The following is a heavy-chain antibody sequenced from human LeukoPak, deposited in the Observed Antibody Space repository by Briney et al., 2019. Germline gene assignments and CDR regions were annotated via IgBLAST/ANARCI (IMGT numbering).Heavy chain of an antibody. D-gene: IGHD3-10*01. CDR3: ATDTISRLAGYYYYYYMDV. CDR2: FDPEYDDP. V-gene: IGHV1-24*01. CDR1: GDSLTKLS. Sequence: ASVRVSCKVSGDSLTKLSIHWVRQAPTKGLEWMGTFDPEYDDPVYAQKFQGRVNMTKDTSTDTAYMELSSLRSEDTAIYYCATDTISRLAGYYYYYYMDVWGRGTTVTVSS. J-gene: IGHJ6*03.